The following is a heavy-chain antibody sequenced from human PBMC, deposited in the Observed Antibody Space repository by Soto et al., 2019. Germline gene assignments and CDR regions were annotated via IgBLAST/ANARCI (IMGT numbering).Heavy chain of an antibody. Sequence: QVQLVQSGAEVKKPGASVKISCKASGYTFTSYYMHWVRQAPGQGLEWMGIINPSGGFTTYAQKFQGRVTMTRDTSTSTVYMELSSLRSDDTAVYYCARDPPPRDYIKGFFDYWGQGTLVTVSS. V-gene: IGHV1-46*01. CDR2: INPSGGFT. CDR1: GYTFTSYY. J-gene: IGHJ4*02. CDR3: ARDPPPRDYIKGFFDY. D-gene: IGHD4-4*01.